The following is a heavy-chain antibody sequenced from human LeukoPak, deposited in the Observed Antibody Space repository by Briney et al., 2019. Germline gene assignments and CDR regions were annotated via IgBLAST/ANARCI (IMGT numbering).Heavy chain of an antibody. D-gene: IGHD2-15*01. V-gene: IGHV1-46*01. J-gene: IGHJ6*03. CDR3: ARGDVVVVAATRAKHYYYMDV. Sequence: ASVKVSCKASGYTFTSYYMHWVRQAPGQGLEWMGIINPSGGSTSYAQKFQGRVTMTRDTSTSTVYMELSSLRSEDTAVYYCARGDVVVVAATRAKHYYYMDVWGKGTTVTVSS. CDR2: INPSGGST. CDR1: GYTFTSYY.